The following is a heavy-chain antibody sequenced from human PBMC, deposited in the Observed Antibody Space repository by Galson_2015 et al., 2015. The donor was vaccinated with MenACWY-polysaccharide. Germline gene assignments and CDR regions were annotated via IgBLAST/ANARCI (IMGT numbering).Heavy chain of an antibody. CDR3: AKRGREVDNWVDP. CDR2: ITDSGSST. V-gene: IGHV3-23*05. Sequence: SLRLSCAVSGFTFSSYVMSWVRQAPGRGLEWVSSITDSGSSTYYVDSVKGRFTISRDNSTNAVFLQMNSLTADDTAVYYCAKRGREVDNWVDPWGRGTVGTVSS. J-gene: IGHJ5*02. CDR1: GFTFSSYV. D-gene: IGHD1-26*01.